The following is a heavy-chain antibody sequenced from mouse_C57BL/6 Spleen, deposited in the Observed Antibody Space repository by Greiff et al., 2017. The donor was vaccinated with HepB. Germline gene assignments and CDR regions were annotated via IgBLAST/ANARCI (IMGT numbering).Heavy chain of an antibody. V-gene: IGHV1-39*01. CDR3: AREGIYYDYDGAFAY. J-gene: IGHJ3*01. D-gene: IGHD2-4*01. Sequence: VQLQHTGPELVKPGASVKISCKASGYSFTDYNMNWVKQSNGKSLEWIGVINPNYGTTSYNQKFKGKATLTVDQSSSTAYMQLNSLTSEDSAVYYCAREGIYYDYDGAFAYWGQGTLVTVSA. CDR1: GYSFTDYN. CDR2: INPNYGTT.